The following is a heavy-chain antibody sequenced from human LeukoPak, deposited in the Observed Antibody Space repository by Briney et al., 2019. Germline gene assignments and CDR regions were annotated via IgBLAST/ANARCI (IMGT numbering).Heavy chain of an antibody. CDR1: GGTFSSYA. Sequence: GASVKVSCKASGGTFSSYAISWVRQAPGQGLEWMGRIIPILGIANYAQKFQGRVTITADKSTSTAYMELSRLRSDDTAVYYCARFPEGWELLGFDPWGQGTLVTVSS. J-gene: IGHJ5*02. CDR3: ARFPEGWELLGFDP. D-gene: IGHD1-26*01. CDR2: IIPILGIA. V-gene: IGHV1-69*04.